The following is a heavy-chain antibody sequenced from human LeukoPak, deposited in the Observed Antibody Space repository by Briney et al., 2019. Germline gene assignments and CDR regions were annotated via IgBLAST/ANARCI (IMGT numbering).Heavy chain of an antibody. J-gene: IGHJ4*02. D-gene: IGHD5-12*01. CDR2: IKQDGSEK. CDR3: ARDGDGQIVATTGGFDY. CDR1: GFTFSTYW. V-gene: IGHV3-7*01. Sequence: GGSLRLSCAASGFTFSTYWMSWVRQAPGKGLEWVANIKQDGSEKYYVDSVKGRFTISRDNAKNSLYLQMNSLRAEDTAVYYCARDGDGQIVATTGGFDYWGQGTLVTVSS.